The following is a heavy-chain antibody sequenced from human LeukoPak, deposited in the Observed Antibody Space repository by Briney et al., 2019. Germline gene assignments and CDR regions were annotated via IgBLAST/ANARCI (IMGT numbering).Heavy chain of an antibody. CDR2: NYYSGRT. V-gene: IGHV4-39*01. J-gene: IGHJ3*02. CDR3: ATPMMAVVWCEGCRVALYM. CDR1: GGSISSSSYY. Sequence: PSETLSLTCTVSGGSISSSSYYWGWIRQPPGKGLEWIGSNYYSGRTYYNPLLKSRVTISVNTSKNQFSLMLRSVTAADTAVYYRATPMMAVVWCEGCRVALYMWGQGTMVTVPS. D-gene: IGHD4-23*01.